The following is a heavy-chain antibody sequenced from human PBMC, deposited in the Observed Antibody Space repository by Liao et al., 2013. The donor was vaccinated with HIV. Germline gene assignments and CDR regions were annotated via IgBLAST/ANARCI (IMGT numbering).Heavy chain of an antibody. D-gene: IGHD3-3*01. Sequence: QVQLQQWGAGLLKPSETLSLTCAVYGGSLSGYYWSWIRQPPGKGLEWTGEIKESGSANYNPSLKSRLTMSVDTSKNQFSLKLTSVTAADTAVYYCARAQGNDFWSNYYTFDYWGPGTLVIVSS. CDR1: GGSLSGYY. CDR2: IKESGSA. V-gene: IGHV4-34*01. J-gene: IGHJ4*02. CDR3: ARAQGNDFWSNYYTFDY.